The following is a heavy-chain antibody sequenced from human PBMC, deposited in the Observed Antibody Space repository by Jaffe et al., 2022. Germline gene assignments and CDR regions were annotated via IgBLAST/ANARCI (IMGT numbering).Heavy chain of an antibody. Sequence: QITLKESGPTLVKPTQTLTLTCTFSGFSLSTSGVGVGWIRQPPGKALEWLALIYWNDDKRYSPSLKSRLTITKDTSKNQVVLTMTNMDPVDTATYYCARGYYDFWSGYPLVGWFDPWGQGTLVTVSS. V-gene: IGHV2-5*01. CDR1: GFSLSTSGVG. J-gene: IGHJ5*02. CDR3: ARGYYDFWSGYPLVGWFDP. CDR2: IYWNDDK. D-gene: IGHD3-3*01.